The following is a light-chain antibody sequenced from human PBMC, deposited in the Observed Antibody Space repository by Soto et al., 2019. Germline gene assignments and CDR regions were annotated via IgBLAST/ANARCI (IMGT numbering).Light chain of an antibody. CDR2: ATY. V-gene: IGKV1-9*01. Sequence: DIQLTQSPSFLSASVGDRVPVTWRASQGISSYFVWYQQKPEKAPKLLIHATYTLQRRLPSRFSGSGSGTEFTLTISSLQPEDFATYYSQQLSNYPIPFGQGTRLEIK. CDR1: QGISSY. CDR3: QQLSNYPIP. J-gene: IGKJ5*01.